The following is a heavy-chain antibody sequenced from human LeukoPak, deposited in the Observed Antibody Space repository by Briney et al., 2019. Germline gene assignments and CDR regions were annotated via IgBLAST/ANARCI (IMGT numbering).Heavy chain of an antibody. D-gene: IGHD2-21*01. CDR3: ARAHIGGAFDI. CDR2: IYYSGST. J-gene: IGHJ3*02. CDR1: GGSISSYY. V-gene: IGHV4-59*01. Sequence: SETLSLTCTVSGGSISSYYWSWIRQPPGKGLEWIGYIYYSGSTNYNPSLKSRVTISVDTSKNQFSLKLSSVTAADTAVYYCARAHIGGAFDIWGQGTMVTVSS.